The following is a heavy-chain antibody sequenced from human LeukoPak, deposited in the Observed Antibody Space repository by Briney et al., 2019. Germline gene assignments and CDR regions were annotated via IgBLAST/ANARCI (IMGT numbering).Heavy chain of an antibody. V-gene: IGHV3-23*01. CDR3: AKDHFP. D-gene: IGHD3-3*02. Sequence: GGSLRLSCAASGFTFGNYAMGWVRQAPGKGLEWVSTISGGGSDTYYPSSVKGRFTISRDNSKDTLYLQMNSLRAEDTAVYYCAKDHFPWGQGTMVTVSS. CDR1: GFTFGNYA. CDR2: ISGGGSDT. J-gene: IGHJ3*01.